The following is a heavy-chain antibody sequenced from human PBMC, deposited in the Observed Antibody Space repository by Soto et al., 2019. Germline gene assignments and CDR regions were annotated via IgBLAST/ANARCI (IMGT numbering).Heavy chain of an antibody. J-gene: IGHJ6*02. CDR3: ATQPISYPWGV. CDR1: GAPITTTKW. D-gene: IGHD3-16*01. CDR2: LSRGDER. V-gene: IGHV4-4*01. Sequence: QVQLQESGPGLVKPSETLSLTCTVSGAPITTTKWWAWVRLPPGKGLEWIGELSRGDERSSNPSLEGRFTLSLDKSNYHFSLRLTSVTAADTSIYCCATQPISYPWGVWGRGTSVTVSS.